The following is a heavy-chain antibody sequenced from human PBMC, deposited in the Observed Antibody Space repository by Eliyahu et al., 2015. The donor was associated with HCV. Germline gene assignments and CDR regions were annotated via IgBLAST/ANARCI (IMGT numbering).Heavy chain of an antibody. D-gene: IGHD3-16*02. CDR3: ASNDEAVSHDYLWVTYRYTPHGY. J-gene: IGHJ4*02. V-gene: IGHV3-7*03. CDR1: GFTFSXXW. CDR2: IKEDGSER. Sequence: EVQLVESGGGLVQPGGSLRLSCAASGFTFSXXWMRXVRXAPAKGLEWVANIKEDGSERHYVDSVKGRFTISRDNGENSVYLQMNSLRAEDTAVYFCASNDEAVSHDYLWVTYRYTPHGYWGQGTVVTVSS.